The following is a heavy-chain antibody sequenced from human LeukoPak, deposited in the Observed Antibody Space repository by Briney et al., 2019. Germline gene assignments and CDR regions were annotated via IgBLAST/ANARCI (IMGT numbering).Heavy chain of an antibody. CDR3: ARDPNPGRGYSGYGADRLYWYFDL. J-gene: IGHJ2*01. CDR2: ISYDGSNK. D-gene: IGHD5-12*01. V-gene: IGHV3-30-3*01. Sequence: PGGSLRLSCAASGFTFSSYAMHWVRQAPGKGLEWVAVISYDGSNKYYADSVKGRFTISRDNSKNTLYLQMNSLRAEDTAVYYCARDPNPGRGYSGYGADRLYWYFDLWGRGTLVTVSS. CDR1: GFTFSSYA.